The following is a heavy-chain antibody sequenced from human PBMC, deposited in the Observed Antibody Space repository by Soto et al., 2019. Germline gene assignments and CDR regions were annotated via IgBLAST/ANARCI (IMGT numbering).Heavy chain of an antibody. CDR1: GDSVSSDY. CDR2: IYLGGST. CDR3: AKGQWSPRGYGMDV. D-gene: IGHD6-19*01. V-gene: IGHV4-59*02. Sequence: QVQLQESGPRLMKPSETLSLTCTVSGDSVSSDYWSWVRRPPGKRLEYIGFIYLGGSTNYNPSLESRVTISADTSKNQRSLRLTSVTAADTAVYYCAKGQWSPRGYGMDVWGRGTTVTVS. J-gene: IGHJ6*02.